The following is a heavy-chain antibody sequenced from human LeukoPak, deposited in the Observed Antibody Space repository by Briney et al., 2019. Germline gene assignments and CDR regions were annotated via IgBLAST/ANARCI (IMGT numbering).Heavy chain of an antibody. Sequence: GGSLRLSCAASGFTFDSYEMNWVRQAPGKGLEWVSYISSSGSTIYFAEYAKGRFAISRDNAKKSLDLQMNSLRAEDTAVYYCARGTIFGVDNGAMDYWGQGTLVTVSS. J-gene: IGHJ4*02. CDR2: ISSSGSTI. CDR3: ARGTIFGVDNGAMDY. V-gene: IGHV3-48*03. D-gene: IGHD3-3*01. CDR1: GFTFDSYE.